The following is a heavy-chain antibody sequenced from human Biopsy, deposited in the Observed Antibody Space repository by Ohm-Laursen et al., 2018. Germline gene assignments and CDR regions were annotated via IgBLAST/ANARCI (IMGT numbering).Heavy chain of an antibody. CDR2: IYDRGST. CDR3: ARGMRSSGWPYFDS. V-gene: IGHV4-61*01. D-gene: IGHD6-19*01. J-gene: IGHJ4*02. CDR1: GDSVSSGSFY. Sequence: LSLTWTVSGDSVSSGSFYWTWIRQPPGQGLEYIGYIYDRGSTANYNPSLESRVTMSVDMPKNQFSLKLSSVTAADTAIYYCARGMRSSGWPYFDSWGQGILVTVSS.